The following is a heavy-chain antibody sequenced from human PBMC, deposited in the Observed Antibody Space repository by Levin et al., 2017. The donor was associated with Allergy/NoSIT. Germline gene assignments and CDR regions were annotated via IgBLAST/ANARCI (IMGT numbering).Heavy chain of an antibody. J-gene: IGHJ6*02. CDR3: ARGIGKVVGPRPRYCSGGSCPYYYGMDV. CDR1: GGSFSGYY. Sequence: SETLSLTCAVYGGSFSGYYWSWIRQPPGKGLEWIGEINHSGSTNYNPSLKSRVTISVDTSKNQFSLKLSSVTAADTAVYYCARGIGKVVGPRPRYCSGGSCPYYYGMDVWGQGTTVTVSS. V-gene: IGHV4-34*01. D-gene: IGHD2-15*01. CDR2: INHSGST.